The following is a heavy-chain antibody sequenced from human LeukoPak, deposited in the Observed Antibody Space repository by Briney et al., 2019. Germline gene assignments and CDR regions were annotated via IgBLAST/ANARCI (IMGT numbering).Heavy chain of an antibody. CDR3: ARGQRIGVVIMGGYYYYYMDV. J-gene: IGHJ6*03. D-gene: IGHD3-3*01. CDR1: GYTFTSYD. CDR2: MNPNSGNT. Sequence: ASVKVSCKASGYTFTSYDINWVRQATGQGLEWMGWMNPNSGNTGYAQKFQGRVTMTRNTSISTAYMELSSLRSEDTAVYYCARGQRIGVVIMGGYYYYYMDVWGKGTTVTVSS. V-gene: IGHV1-8*01.